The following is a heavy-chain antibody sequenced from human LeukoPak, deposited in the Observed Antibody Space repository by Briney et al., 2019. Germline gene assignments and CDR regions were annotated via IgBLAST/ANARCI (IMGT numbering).Heavy chain of an antibody. J-gene: IGHJ4*02. Sequence: PGRSLRLSCAASGFTFSSYSMHWVRQTPGKGLEWVATISYDGSNENYADAVKGRFTISRDNSKNTLYLQMNSLRAEDTAVYYCARLPGASYFNYWGEGTLVTVSS. CDR1: GFTFSSYS. D-gene: IGHD3-10*01. V-gene: IGHV3-30*14. CDR2: ISYDGSNE. CDR3: ARLPGASYFNY.